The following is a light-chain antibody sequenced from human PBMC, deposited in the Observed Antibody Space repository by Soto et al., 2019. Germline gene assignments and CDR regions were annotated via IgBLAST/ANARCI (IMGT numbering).Light chain of an antibody. CDR3: QQYGGSIL. J-gene: IGKJ5*01. Sequence: EIVLTQSPGTLSLSPGERATLSCRASQSVSSSYLAWDQQKPGQAPRLLIYGASSRPTGIPDRFSGSGSRTDCTLTISRLVPEDFAVYCCQQYGGSILFGQGTRLEIK. CDR1: QSVSSSY. CDR2: GAS. V-gene: IGKV3-20*01.